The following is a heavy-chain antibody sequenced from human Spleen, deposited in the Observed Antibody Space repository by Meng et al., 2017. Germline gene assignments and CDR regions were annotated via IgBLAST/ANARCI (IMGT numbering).Heavy chain of an antibody. CDR1: GGSISSGGYY. Sequence: LRLSCTVSGGSISSGGYYWSWIRQHPGKGLEWIGYIYYSGSTYYNPSLKSLVTISVDTSKNQFSLKLSSVTAADTAVYYCARDTHAHYYYYGMDVWGQGTTVTVSS. D-gene: IGHD2-15*01. J-gene: IGHJ6*02. V-gene: IGHV4-31*01. CDR3: ARDTHAHYYYYGMDV. CDR2: IYYSGST.